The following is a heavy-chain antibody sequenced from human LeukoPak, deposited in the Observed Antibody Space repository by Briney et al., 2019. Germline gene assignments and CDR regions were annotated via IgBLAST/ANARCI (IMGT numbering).Heavy chain of an antibody. CDR1: GGSISSYY. J-gene: IGHJ3*02. CDR2: IYTSGST. V-gene: IGHV4-4*07. D-gene: IGHD6-13*01. Sequence: SETLSLTCTVSGGSISSYYWSWIRQPAGKGLEWIGRIYTSGSTNYSPSLKSRVTMSVDTSRNQFSLKLISVTAADTAVYYCARRRRIEAAGRGDAFDIWGQGTMVTVSP. CDR3: ARRRRIEAAGRGDAFDI.